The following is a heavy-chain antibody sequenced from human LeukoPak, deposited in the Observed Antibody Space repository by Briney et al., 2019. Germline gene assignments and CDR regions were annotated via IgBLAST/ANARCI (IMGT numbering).Heavy chain of an antibody. J-gene: IGHJ6*03. CDR2: IYTSGST. D-gene: IGHD2-8*01. Sequence: PSETLSLTCTVSGGSISSGSYYWSWIRQPAGKGLEWIGRIYTSGSTNYNPSLKGRVTISVDTSKNQFSLKLSSVTAADTAVYYCARDRVGYCTNDVCPYYYYYYMDVWGKGTTVTVSS. V-gene: IGHV4-61*02. CDR1: GGSISSGSYY. CDR3: ARDRVGYCTNDVCPYYYYYYMDV.